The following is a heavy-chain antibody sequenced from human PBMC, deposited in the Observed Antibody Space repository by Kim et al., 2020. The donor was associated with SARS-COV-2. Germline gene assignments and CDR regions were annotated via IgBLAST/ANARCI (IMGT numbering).Heavy chain of an antibody. J-gene: IGHJ6*02. CDR3: ARRIAVAGTYGMDV. CDR1: GYTFTSYD. V-gene: IGHV1-8*01. Sequence: ASVKVSCKASGYTFTSYDINWVRQATGQGLEWMGWMNPNSGNTGYAQKFQGRVTMTRNTSISTAYMELSSLRSEDTAVYYCARRIAVAGTYGMDVWGQGTTVTVSS. CDR2: MNPNSGNT. D-gene: IGHD6-19*01.